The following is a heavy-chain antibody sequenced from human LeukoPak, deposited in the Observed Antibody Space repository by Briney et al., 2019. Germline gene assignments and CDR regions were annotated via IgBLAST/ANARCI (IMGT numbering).Heavy chain of an antibody. CDR3: AGEDRDPFDY. D-gene: IGHD3-10*01. Sequence: GGSLRLSCAASGFTFSTYAVHWVRQAPGKGLEWVAVISYDGSNKYYTDSVKGRFTISRDNSKNTLYLQMNSLRAEDTAVYYCAGEDRDPFDYWGQGTLVTVSS. V-gene: IGHV3-30-3*01. CDR2: ISYDGSNK. CDR1: GFTFSTYA. J-gene: IGHJ4*02.